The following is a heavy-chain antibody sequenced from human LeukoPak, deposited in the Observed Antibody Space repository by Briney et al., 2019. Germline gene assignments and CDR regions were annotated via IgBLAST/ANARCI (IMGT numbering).Heavy chain of an antibody. CDR2: IIPIFGTA. Sequence: GASVKVSCKASGGTFSSYAISWVRQAPGQGLEWMGGIIPIFGTANYAQKFQGRVTITADKSTSTAYMELSSLRSEDTAVYYCARRKMLTYYYGSGSYLSNYYYMDVWGKGTTVTVSS. V-gene: IGHV1-69*06. CDR1: GGTFSSYA. J-gene: IGHJ6*03. CDR3: ARRKMLTYYYGSGSYLSNYYYMDV. D-gene: IGHD3-10*01.